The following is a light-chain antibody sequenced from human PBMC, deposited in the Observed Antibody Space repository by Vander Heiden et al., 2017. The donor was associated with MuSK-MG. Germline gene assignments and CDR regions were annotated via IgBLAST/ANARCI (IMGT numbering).Light chain of an antibody. CDR3: QSYDSSLSGSGV. J-gene: IGLJ2*01. CDR2: GNS. CDR1: SSNIGAGYD. V-gene: IGLV1-40*01. Sequence: QSVLTQPPSVSGAPGQRVTISCTGSSSNIGAGYDVHWYQLLPGTAPKLLIYGNSNRPSGVPDRFSGSKSGTSASLAITGLQAEDEADYYCQSYDSSLSGSGVFGGGTKLTVL.